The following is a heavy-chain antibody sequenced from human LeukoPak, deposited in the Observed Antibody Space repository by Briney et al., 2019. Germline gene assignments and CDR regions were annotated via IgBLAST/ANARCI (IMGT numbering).Heavy chain of an antibody. CDR1: GYTFTGYY. CDR3: ARLAGATRGPFDY. D-gene: IGHD1-26*01. V-gene: IGHV1-2*02. Sequence: ASVKVSCKASGYTFTGYYMHWVRQAPGQGLEWMGWINPYSGGTNYAQKFQGRVTMTRDTSISTAYMELSRLRSDDTAVYYCARLAGATRGPFDYWGQGTLVTVSS. CDR2: INPYSGGT. J-gene: IGHJ4*02.